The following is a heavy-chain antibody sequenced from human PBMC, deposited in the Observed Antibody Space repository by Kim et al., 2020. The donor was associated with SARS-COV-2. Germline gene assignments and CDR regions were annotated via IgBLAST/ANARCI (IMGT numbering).Heavy chain of an antibody. D-gene: IGHD3-3*01. Sequence: SETLSLTCTVSGGSISSYYWSWIRQPPGKGLEWIGYIYYSGSTNYNPSLKSRVTISVDTSKNQFSLKLSSVTAADTAVYYCARDRRITIFGVVPYGMDVWGQGTTVTVSS. V-gene: IGHV4-59*13. CDR2: IYYSGST. CDR1: GGSISSYY. CDR3: ARDRRITIFGVVPYGMDV. J-gene: IGHJ6*02.